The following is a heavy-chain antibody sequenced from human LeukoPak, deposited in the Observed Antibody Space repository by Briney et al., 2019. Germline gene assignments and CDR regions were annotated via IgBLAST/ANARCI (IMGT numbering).Heavy chain of an antibody. CDR3: AKTIQGELLGFDY. CDR1: GFTFSSYA. J-gene: IGHJ4*02. V-gene: IGHV3-23*01. D-gene: IGHD1-26*01. CDR2: ISGSGGST. Sequence: LSGGSLRLSCAASGFTFSSYAMSWVRQAPGKGLEWVSAISGSGGSTYYADSVKGRFTISRDNSKNTLYLQMNSLRAEDTAVYYCAKTIQGELLGFDYWGQGTLVTVSS.